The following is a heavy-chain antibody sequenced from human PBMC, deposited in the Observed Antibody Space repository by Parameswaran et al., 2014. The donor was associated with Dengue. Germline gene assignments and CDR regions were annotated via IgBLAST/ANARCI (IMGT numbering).Heavy chain of an antibody. CDR2: INHSGST. D-gene: IGHD3-10*01. J-gene: IGHJ6*02. Sequence: RWIVSPQGRGLEWIGEINHSGSTNYNPSLKSRVTISVDTSKNQFSLKLSSVTAADTAVYYCARRWSGSYYYGMDVWGQGTTVTVSS. CDR3: ARRWSGSYYYGMDV. V-gene: IGHV4-34*01.